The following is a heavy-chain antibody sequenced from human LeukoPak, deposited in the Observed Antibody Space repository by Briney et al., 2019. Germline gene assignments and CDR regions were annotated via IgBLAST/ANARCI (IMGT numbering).Heavy chain of an antibody. J-gene: IGHJ4*02. Sequence: GGSLRLSCTASAFTFSTYSMNWVRQAPGKGLEWVASITSSSSYIYYADSVKGRFAISRDNANNSLYLEMNSLRVEDTAVYYCAREVGATDDCWGQGTLVTVSP. CDR1: AFTFSTYS. CDR3: AREVGATDDC. V-gene: IGHV3-21*01. D-gene: IGHD1-26*01. CDR2: ITSSSSYI.